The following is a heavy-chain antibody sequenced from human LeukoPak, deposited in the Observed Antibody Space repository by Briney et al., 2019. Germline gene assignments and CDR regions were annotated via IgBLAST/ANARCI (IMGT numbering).Heavy chain of an antibody. D-gene: IGHD5-18*01. CDR2: ISGSGGST. CDR3: AKDLIGRYSKGYFDY. J-gene: IGHJ4*02. V-gene: IGHV3-23*01. Sequence: GGSLRLSCAASGFTFSSYAMSWVRQAPGKGLEWVSAISGSGGSTYYADSVKGRFTISRDNSKTTLYLQMNSLRAEDTAVYYCAKDLIGRYSKGYFDYWGQGTLVTVSS. CDR1: GFTFSSYA.